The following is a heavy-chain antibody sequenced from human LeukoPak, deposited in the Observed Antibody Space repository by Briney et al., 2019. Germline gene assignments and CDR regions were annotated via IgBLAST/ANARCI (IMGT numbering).Heavy chain of an antibody. CDR3: GMSGDRVPLQDDVFDV. CDR2: IYPGDSGP. D-gene: IGHD1-26*01. V-gene: IGHV5-51*01. CDR1: GYSFTSYC. J-gene: IGHJ3*01. Sequence: GESPKISCKVSGYSFTSYCIGWVRQMPGKGLVWMGIIYPGDSGPTYSPSFQGQVTISVDKSISTAYLQWSSLQASDTAMYYCGMSGDRVPLQDDVFDVWGQRTTVTVST.